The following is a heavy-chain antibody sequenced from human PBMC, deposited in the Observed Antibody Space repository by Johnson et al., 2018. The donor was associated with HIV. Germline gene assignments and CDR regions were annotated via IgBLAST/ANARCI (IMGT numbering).Heavy chain of an antibody. D-gene: IGHD1-7*01. CDR1: GFTVSSNY. V-gene: IGHV3-66*01. CDR3: ARDGTTTYAFDI. CDR2: INSGGST. J-gene: IGHJ3*02. Sequence: VQLVESGGGLVQPGGSLRLSCAASGFTVSSNYMSWVRQGPGKGLEWVSVINSGGSTYYTDPVRGRFTISRDNSKNTPYLQMNSLRAEDTAVYYCARDGTTTYAFDIWGQGTMVTVSS.